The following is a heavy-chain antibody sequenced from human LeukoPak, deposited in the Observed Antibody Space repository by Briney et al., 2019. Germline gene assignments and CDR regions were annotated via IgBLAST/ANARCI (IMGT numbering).Heavy chain of an antibody. Sequence: SETLSLTCTVSGGSISSGSYYWSWIRQPAGKGLEWIGRIYTSGSTNYNPSLKSRVTISVDTSKKQFSLKLSSVTAADTAVYYCARSRYSSSWSNFYYYYMDVWGKGTTVTISS. CDR3: ARSRYSSSWSNFYYYYMDV. D-gene: IGHD6-13*01. CDR1: GGSISSGSYY. J-gene: IGHJ6*03. CDR2: IYTSGST. V-gene: IGHV4-61*02.